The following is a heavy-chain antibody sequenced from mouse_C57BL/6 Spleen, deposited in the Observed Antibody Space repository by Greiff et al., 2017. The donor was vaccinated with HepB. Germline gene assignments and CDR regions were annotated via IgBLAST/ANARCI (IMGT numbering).Heavy chain of an antibody. Sequence: QVQLQQPGAELVMPGASVKLSCKASGYTFTSYWMHWVKQRPGQGLEWIGEIDPSDSYTNYNQKFKGKSTLTVDKSSSTAYMQLSSLTSEDSAVYYCARDVGYYVYYAMDYWGQGTSVTVSS. D-gene: IGHD2-3*01. CDR3: ARDVGYYVYYAMDY. V-gene: IGHV1-69*01. CDR2: IDPSDSYT. CDR1: GYTFTSYW. J-gene: IGHJ4*01.